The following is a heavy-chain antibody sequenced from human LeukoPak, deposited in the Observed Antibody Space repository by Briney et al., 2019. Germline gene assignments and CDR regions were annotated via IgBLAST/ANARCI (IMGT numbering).Heavy chain of an antibody. J-gene: IGHJ4*02. CDR3: ARGYYYDSSGYYYFDY. D-gene: IGHD3-22*01. Sequence: SETLSLTCTVSGDSISSGDYYWGYIRQSPGKGLEWIGSMYYSGSTYYNPSLKSRVTISVDTSKNQFSLKLSSVTAADTAVYYCARGYYYDSSGYYYFDYWGQGTLVTVSS. V-gene: IGHV4-39*07. CDR2: MYYSGST. CDR1: GDSISSGDYY.